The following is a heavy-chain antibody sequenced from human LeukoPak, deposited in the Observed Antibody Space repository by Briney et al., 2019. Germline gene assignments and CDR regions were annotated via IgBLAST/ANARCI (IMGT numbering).Heavy chain of an antibody. V-gene: IGHV3-53*01. CDR3: AREAGPTPPYYYYYYYMDV. D-gene: IGHD6-25*01. J-gene: IGHJ6*03. CDR2: IYSGGST. CDR1: GFTVSSNY. Sequence: GGSLRLSCAASGFTVSSNYMSWVRQAPGKGLEWVSVIYSGGSTYYADSVKGRFTITRDNSKNTLYLQMNSLRAEDTAVYYCAREAGPTPPYYYYYYYMDVWGKGTTVTVSS.